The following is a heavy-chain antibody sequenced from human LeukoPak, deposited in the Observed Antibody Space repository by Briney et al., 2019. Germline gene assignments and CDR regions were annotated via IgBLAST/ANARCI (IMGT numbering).Heavy chain of an antibody. J-gene: IGHJ6*02. CDR3: ARLGLVVVGGQYYYGMDV. CDR1: GFTFSNYN. CDR2: VSPNGYTI. Sequence: GGSLRLSCAASGFTFSNYNMNWVRQTPGKGLEWVSYVSPNGYTIHYADSVKGRFTISRDNGENSLYLQMNSLRAEDTAVYYCARLGLVVVGGQYYYGMDVWGQGTTVTVS. D-gene: IGHD2-15*01. V-gene: IGHV3-48*04.